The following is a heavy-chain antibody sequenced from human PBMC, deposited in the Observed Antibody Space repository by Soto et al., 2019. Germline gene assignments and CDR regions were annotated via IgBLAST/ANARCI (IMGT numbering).Heavy chain of an antibody. CDR2: INPSGGST. CDR1: GYTFTSYY. CDR3: AKDEAWFGEPIFLRSVGYFYFDY. Sequence: ASVKVSCKASGYTFTSYYMHWVRQAPGQGLEWMGIINPSGGSTSYAQKFQGRVTMTRDTSTSTVYMELSSLRSEDTAVYYCAKDEAWFGEPIFLRSVGYFYFDYWGQGTLVTVSS. J-gene: IGHJ4*02. V-gene: IGHV1-46*01. D-gene: IGHD3-10*01.